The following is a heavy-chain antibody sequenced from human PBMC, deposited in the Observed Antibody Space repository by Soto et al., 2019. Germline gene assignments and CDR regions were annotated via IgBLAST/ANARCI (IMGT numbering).Heavy chain of an antibody. CDR1: GFTFSSYS. CDR3: ARGSSNWAYYVDF. Sequence: EVPLVESGGGLVQPGGSLRLSCAASGFTFSSYSLNWVRRAPGKGLEWVSYITSSGTTVYYADSVRGRFTISRDNAKNSLYLQMNRLRDVDPAVYYCARGSSNWAYYVDFWCQGTLVTVSS. V-gene: IGHV3-48*02. D-gene: IGHD6-13*01. J-gene: IGHJ4*02. CDR2: ITSSGTTV.